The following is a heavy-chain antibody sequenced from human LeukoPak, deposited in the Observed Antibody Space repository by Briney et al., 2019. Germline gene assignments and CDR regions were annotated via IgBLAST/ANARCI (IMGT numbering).Heavy chain of an antibody. V-gene: IGHV1-18*01. CDR2: ISAYNGKI. CDR1: GYTFTRFG. D-gene: IGHD6-6*01. J-gene: IGHJ6*02. CDR3: ARDQDSSSSGDYYYGMDV. Sequence: ASVKVSCKASGYTFTRFGISWVRQAPGQGLEWMGWISAYNGKINYAQKLQGRVTMTTDTSTSTAHMELRSLRSDDTAVYYCARDQDSSSSGDYYYGMDVWGQGTTVTVSS.